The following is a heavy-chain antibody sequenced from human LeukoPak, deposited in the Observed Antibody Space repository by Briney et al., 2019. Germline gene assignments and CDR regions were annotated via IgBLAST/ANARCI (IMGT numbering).Heavy chain of an antibody. J-gene: IGHJ6*02. Sequence: SETLSLTCTVSGGSISGYYWNWLRQPPGKGLEWIGYVYYSGSTKYNPSFKSRVIISEDTSKNQFSLKLSSVTAADTAVYYCARDLGRGFFNGMDVWGQGITVTVSS. CDR1: GGSISGYY. D-gene: IGHD3-3*01. CDR3: ARDLGRGFFNGMDV. V-gene: IGHV4-59*01. CDR2: VYYSGST.